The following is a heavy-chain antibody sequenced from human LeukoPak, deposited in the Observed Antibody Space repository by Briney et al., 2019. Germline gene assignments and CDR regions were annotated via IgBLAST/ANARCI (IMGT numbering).Heavy chain of an antibody. V-gene: IGHV3-53*01. D-gene: IGHD6-13*01. Sequence: GGSLRLSCAASGFTVSSNYMRWVRQAPGKGLVWVSGIYSGGSTYYADSVKGRFTISRDNSKNTLYLQMNSLRAEDTAVYYCARGGVYSSSWYFWWGQGTLVSVSS. CDR3: ARGGVYSSSWYFW. CDR2: IYSGGST. J-gene: IGHJ4*02. CDR1: GFTVSSNY.